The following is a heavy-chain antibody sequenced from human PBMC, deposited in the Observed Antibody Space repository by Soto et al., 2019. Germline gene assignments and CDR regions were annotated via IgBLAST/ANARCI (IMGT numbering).Heavy chain of an antibody. J-gene: IGHJ4*02. Sequence: PGGSLRLSCAASGFTFSSYAMHWVRQAPGKGLEWVAVISYDGSNKYYADSVKGRFTISRDNSKNTLYLQMNSLRAEDTAVYYCARDREYCSGGSCYSGAFDYWGQGTLVTVYS. CDR1: GFTFSSYA. CDR2: ISYDGSNK. CDR3: ARDREYCSGGSCYSGAFDY. D-gene: IGHD2-15*01. V-gene: IGHV3-30-3*01.